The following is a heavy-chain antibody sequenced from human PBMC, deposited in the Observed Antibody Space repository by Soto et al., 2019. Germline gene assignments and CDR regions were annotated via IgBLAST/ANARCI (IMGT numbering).Heavy chain of an antibody. CDR3: ARDRVYCTNGVFYTGLDY. Sequence: GGSLRLSCAASGFTFSSYWMSWVRQAPGKGLEWVANIKQDGSEKYYVDSVKGRFTISRDNAKNSLYLQMNSLRAEDTAVYYGARDRVYCTNGVFYTGLDYWGQGTMVTVSS. D-gene: IGHD2-8*01. V-gene: IGHV3-7*01. J-gene: IGHJ4*02. CDR2: IKQDGSEK. CDR1: GFTFSSYW.